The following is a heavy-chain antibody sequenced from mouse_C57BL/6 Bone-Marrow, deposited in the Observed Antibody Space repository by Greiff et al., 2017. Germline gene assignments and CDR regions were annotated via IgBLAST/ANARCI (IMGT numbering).Heavy chain of an antibody. CDR2: IYPRSGNT. J-gene: IGHJ4*01. V-gene: IGHV1-81*01. D-gene: IGHD3-1*01. CDR3: ARSKGSADRAVIVDY. CDR1: GYTFTSYG. Sequence: QVQLQQSGAELARPGASVKLSCTASGYTFTSYGISWVKQRTGQGLEWIGEIYPRSGNTYYTEKFKGQATLTADKSSSTAYMELRSLTSEDSAVYFCARSKGSADRAVIVDYWGQGTSVTVSS.